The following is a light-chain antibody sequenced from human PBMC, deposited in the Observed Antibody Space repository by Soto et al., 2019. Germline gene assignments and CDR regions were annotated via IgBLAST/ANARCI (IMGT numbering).Light chain of an antibody. V-gene: IGLV2-14*01. CDR2: DVS. CDR3: TSYTTSISLYV. J-gene: IGLJ1*01. Sequence: QSALTQPASVSGSPGQSITISCTGTSSDIGGYDHVSWYQQHPGKAPKLMIYDVSSRPSGVSDRFSGSKSGNTASLTISGLQAEDEADYYCTSYTTSISLYVFGPGTKVTVL. CDR1: SSDIGGYDH.